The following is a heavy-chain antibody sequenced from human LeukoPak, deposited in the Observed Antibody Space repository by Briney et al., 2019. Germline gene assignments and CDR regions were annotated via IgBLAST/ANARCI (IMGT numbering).Heavy chain of an antibody. CDR1: GYTFTGYY. CDR3: ARSGSGWYVGTDY. Sequence: ASVKVSCKASGYTFTGYYMHWVRQAPRQGLEWMGRINPNSGGTNYAQKFQGRVTMTRDTSISTAYMELSRLRSDDTAVYYCARSGSGWYVGTDYWGQGTLVTVSS. J-gene: IGHJ4*02. D-gene: IGHD6-19*01. CDR2: INPNSGGT. V-gene: IGHV1-2*06.